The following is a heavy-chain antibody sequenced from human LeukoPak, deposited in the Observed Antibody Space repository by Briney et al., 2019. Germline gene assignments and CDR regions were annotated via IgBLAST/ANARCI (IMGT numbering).Heavy chain of an antibody. CDR1: GGTFSSYA. J-gene: IGHJ4*02. CDR3: AARPGCSSTSCYVVY. CDR2: IIPIFGTA. D-gene: IGHD2-2*01. Sequence: SVKVSCKASGGTFSSYAISWVRQAPGQGLEWMGGIIPIFGTANYAQKFQGRVTITADESTSTAYMELSSLRSEDTAVYYCAARPGCSSTSCYVVYWGQRTLVTVSS. V-gene: IGHV1-69*13.